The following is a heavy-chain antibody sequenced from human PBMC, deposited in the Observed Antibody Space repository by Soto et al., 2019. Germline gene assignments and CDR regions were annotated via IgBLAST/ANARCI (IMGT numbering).Heavy chain of an antibody. CDR2: IIPIFGTA. D-gene: IGHD2-21*02. J-gene: IGHJ5*02. Sequence: QVQLVQSGAEVKKPGSSVKVSCKASGGTFSSYAISWVRQAPGQGLEWMGGIIPIFGTANYAQKFQGRVTSTADKSTSTAYMELSSLRSEDTSVYYCAHERGLCGGDCYPNWFDPWGKGTLVTVSS. V-gene: IGHV1-69*06. CDR1: GGTFSSYA. CDR3: AHERGLCGGDCYPNWFDP.